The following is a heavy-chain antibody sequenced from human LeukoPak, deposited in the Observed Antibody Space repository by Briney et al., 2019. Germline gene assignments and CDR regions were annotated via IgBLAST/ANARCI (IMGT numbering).Heavy chain of an antibody. D-gene: IGHD2-15*01. CDR2: INPNSGGT. V-gene: IGHV1-2*06. CDR3: ARPARRGYCSGGSCWSWFDP. CDR1: GYTFTGYY. Sequence: ASVKVSCKASGYTFTGYYMHWVRQAPGQGLEWMGRINPNSGGTNYAQKFQGRVTMTRDTSISTAYMELSRLRSGDTAVYYCARPARRGYCSGGSCWSWFDPWGQGTLVTVSS. J-gene: IGHJ5*02.